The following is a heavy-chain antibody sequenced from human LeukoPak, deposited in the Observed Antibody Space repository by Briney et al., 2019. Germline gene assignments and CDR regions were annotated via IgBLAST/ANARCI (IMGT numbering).Heavy chain of an antibody. CDR3: ARKVEHCSSTSCYLDY. D-gene: IGHD2-2*01. Sequence: GSSVKVSCKASGGTFSSYTISWVRQAPGQGLEWMGRIIPILGIANYAQKFQGRVTITADKSTSTAYMGLSSLRSEDTAVYYCARKVEHCSSTSCYLDYWGQGTLVTVSS. CDR2: IIPILGIA. V-gene: IGHV1-69*02. CDR1: GGTFSSYT. J-gene: IGHJ4*02.